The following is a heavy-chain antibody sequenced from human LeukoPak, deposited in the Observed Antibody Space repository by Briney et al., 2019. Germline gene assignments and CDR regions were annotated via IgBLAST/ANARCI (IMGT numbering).Heavy chain of an antibody. CDR3: ARGKRRFDI. J-gene: IGHJ4*02. Sequence: PGGSLRLSCAASEFTFSDHCMTWIRQSPGKGLEWISYISPSAYSTYYADSVKGRFSISRDNAKNSLYLQMNSLRVEDTAIYYCARGKRRFDIWGQGTLVTVSS. CDR2: ISPSAYST. CDR1: EFTFSDHC. V-gene: IGHV3-11*01.